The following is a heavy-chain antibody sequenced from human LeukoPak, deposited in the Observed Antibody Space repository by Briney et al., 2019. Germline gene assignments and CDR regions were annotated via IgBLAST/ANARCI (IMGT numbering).Heavy chain of an antibody. CDR2: ISAYNGNT. CDR3: ARWVWGTTSPYYFDY. Sequence: GASVKVSRKASGYTFTSYGISWVRQAPGQGLEWMGWISAYNGNTNYAQKLQGRVTMTTDTSTSTAYMELRSLRSDDTAVYYCARWVWGTTSPYYFDYWGQGTLVTVSS. D-gene: IGHD3-16*01. J-gene: IGHJ4*02. CDR1: GYTFTSYG. V-gene: IGHV1-18*01.